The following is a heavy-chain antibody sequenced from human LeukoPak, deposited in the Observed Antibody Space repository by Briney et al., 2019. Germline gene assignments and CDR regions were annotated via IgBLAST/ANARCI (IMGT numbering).Heavy chain of an antibody. J-gene: IGHJ6*02. CDR3: ARSRPLTTRYYFYYGTDV. Sequence: GASVKGSCKASGYTFTSYGISWVRQAPGQGLEWMGWISAYNGNTNYAQKLQGRVTMTTDTSTSTADMELRSLRSDDTAVYYCARSRPLTTRYYFYYGTDVWGQGTTVTVSS. CDR1: GYTFTSYG. D-gene: IGHD4-11*01. CDR2: ISAYNGNT. V-gene: IGHV1-18*01.